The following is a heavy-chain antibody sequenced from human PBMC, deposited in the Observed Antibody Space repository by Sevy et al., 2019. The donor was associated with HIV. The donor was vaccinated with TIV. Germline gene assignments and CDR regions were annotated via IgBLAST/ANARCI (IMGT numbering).Heavy chain of an antibody. Sequence: GGSLRLSCAASGFTFSSYWMHWVRQAPGKGPVWVSRLNSDGSSTSYADSVKGRFTISRDNAKNPLYLQMNSLRAEDTAVYYCARDQGAIFGIFDAFDIWGQGTMVTVSS. J-gene: IGHJ3*02. CDR1: GFTFSSYW. V-gene: IGHV3-74*01. CDR3: ARDQGAIFGIFDAFDI. D-gene: IGHD3-3*01. CDR2: LNSDGSST.